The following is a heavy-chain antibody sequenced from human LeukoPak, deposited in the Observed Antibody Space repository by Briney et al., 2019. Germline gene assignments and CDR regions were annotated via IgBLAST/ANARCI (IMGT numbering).Heavy chain of an antibody. CDR2: IKQDGSEK. CDR1: GFTFSSYW. V-gene: IGHV3-7*01. D-gene: IGHD5-12*01. Sequence: GGSLRLSCAASGFTFSSYWMSWVRQAPGKGLEWVANIKQDGSEKYYVDSVKGRFTISRDNAKNSLYLQMNSLRAEDTAVYYCARDGGYSGYGPRFDYWGQGTLVTVSS. J-gene: IGHJ4*02. CDR3: ARDGGYSGYGPRFDY.